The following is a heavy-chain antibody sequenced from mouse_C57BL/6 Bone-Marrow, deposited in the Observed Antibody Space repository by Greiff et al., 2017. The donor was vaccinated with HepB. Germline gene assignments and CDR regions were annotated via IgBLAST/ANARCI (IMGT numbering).Heavy chain of an antibody. CDR3: ASYDYDEAY. Sequence: QVQLQQSGPELVKPGASVKISCKASGYAFSSSWMNWVKQRPGKGLEWIGRIYPGDGDTNYNGKFKGKATLTADKSSSTAYMQLSSLTSEDSAVYFCASYDYDEAYWGQGTLVTVSA. CDR2: IYPGDGDT. CDR1: GYAFSSSW. D-gene: IGHD2-4*01. J-gene: IGHJ3*01. V-gene: IGHV1-82*01.